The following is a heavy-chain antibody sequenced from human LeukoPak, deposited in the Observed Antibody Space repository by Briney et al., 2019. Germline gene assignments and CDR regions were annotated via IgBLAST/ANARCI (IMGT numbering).Heavy chain of an antibody. CDR2: IYYGGST. CDR1: GGSFSTSSYY. CDR3: ARTSGGRPFEY. Sequence: SETLSLTCTVSGGSFSTSSYYWGWIRQPPGKGLEWIGSIYYGGSTYYNPSLKSRVTISVDTSKRQFSLKLTSVIAADTAVYYCARTSGGRPFEYWGQGTLVTVSS. V-gene: IGHV4-39*01. D-gene: IGHD1-26*01. J-gene: IGHJ4*02.